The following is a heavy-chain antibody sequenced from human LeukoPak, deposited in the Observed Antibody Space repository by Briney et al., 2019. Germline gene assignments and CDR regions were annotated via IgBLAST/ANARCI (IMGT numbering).Heavy chain of an antibody. V-gene: IGHV3-21*01. CDR1: GYTFSSYS. CDR3: ATVDRRLAARPLDY. Sequence: PGGSLRLSCAASGYTFSSYSMNWVRQAPGKGLEWVSSISSSSSYIYYADSVKGRFTISRDNAKNSLYLQMNSLRAEDTAVYYCATVDRRLAARPLDYWGQGTLVTVSS. D-gene: IGHD6-6*01. CDR2: ISSSSSYI. J-gene: IGHJ4*02.